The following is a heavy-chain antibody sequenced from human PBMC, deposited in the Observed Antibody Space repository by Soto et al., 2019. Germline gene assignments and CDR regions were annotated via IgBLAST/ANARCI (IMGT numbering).Heavy chain of an antibody. V-gene: IGHV4-4*02. J-gene: IGHJ3*02. Sequence: HLQESGPGLVKPSGTLSLTCGVSGGSVISSSWWTWVRQSPGKGLEWIGEIYHAGSPNYNPSLQSRISISLDKSKNTFSLRLTSVTAADAAIYYCARGSSFRGDFDIWGQGTTVTVSS. CDR2: IYHAGSP. CDR3: ARGSSFRGDFDI. CDR1: GGSVISSSW. D-gene: IGHD2-21*01.